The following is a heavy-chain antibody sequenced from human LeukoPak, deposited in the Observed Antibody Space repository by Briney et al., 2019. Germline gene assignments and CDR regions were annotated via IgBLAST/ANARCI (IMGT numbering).Heavy chain of an antibody. J-gene: IGHJ4*02. D-gene: IGHD6-13*01. CDR3: ARVGHIAAAGTYDY. CDR1: GDSISSRNYY. CDR2: IYYSGRT. V-gene: IGHV4-39*02. Sequence: PSETLSLTCTVSGDSISSRNYYWGWIRQSPGKGLEGIGSIYYSGRTYFNPSLKSRVTISVDTSKNHFSLKLSSVTAADTAVYYCARVGHIAAAGTYDYWGQGTLVTVSS.